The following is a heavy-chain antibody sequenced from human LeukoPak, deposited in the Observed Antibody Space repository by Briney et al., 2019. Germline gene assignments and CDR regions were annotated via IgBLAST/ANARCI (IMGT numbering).Heavy chain of an antibody. J-gene: IGHJ4*02. Sequence: VRSLRLSCAASGFTFDDYAMHWVRQAPGKGLEWVSGIGWDSGSIGYADSVKGRFTISRGNAKNSLYLQTNSLRVEDMALYYCAKAGTVLWFGIGSYFDYWGQGTLVTVSS. CDR2: IGWDSGSI. CDR3: AKAGTVLWFGIGSYFDY. V-gene: IGHV3-9*03. CDR1: GFTFDDYA. D-gene: IGHD3-10*01.